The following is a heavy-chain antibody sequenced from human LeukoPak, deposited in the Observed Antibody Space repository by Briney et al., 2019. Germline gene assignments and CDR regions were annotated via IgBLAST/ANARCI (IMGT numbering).Heavy chain of an antibody. Sequence: GWCLRLSCVASGFTFSRYAMRWVRQARGKGLEGVSTVICCGGNKYYAESVKGRLTISRDDSRNTLYMQMNSMRAEDTAVYYCAKEWSLLSQYYFDLWGRGTLVTVSS. D-gene: IGHD1-26*01. CDR3: AKEWSLLSQYYFDL. V-gene: IGHV3-23*01. J-gene: IGHJ2*01. CDR1: GFTFSRYA. CDR2: VICCGGNK.